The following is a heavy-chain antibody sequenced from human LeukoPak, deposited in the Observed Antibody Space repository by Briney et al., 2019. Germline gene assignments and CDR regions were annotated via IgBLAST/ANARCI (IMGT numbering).Heavy chain of an antibody. CDR1: GFTFSSFW. J-gene: IGHJ4*02. CDR2: INSDGSTT. D-gene: IGHD6-19*01. Sequence: GGSLRLSCAASGFTFSSFWMHWVRQAPGKGLVWVSHINSDGSTTDYADSVRGRFTISRDNAKNTLYLQMNSLRAEDTAVYYCAKEVQWLVHGGLDYWGQGTLVTVSS. CDR3: AKEVQWLVHGGLDY. V-gene: IGHV3-74*01.